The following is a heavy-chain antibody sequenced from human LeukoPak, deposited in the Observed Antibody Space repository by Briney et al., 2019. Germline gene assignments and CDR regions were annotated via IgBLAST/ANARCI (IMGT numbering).Heavy chain of an antibody. CDR1: GFTFDDYA. J-gene: IGHJ4*02. Sequence: GGSLRLSCAASGFTFDDYAMHWVRQAPGKGLEWVSGISWNSGSIAYADSVKGRFTISRDNAKNSLYLQMNSLRPEDTALYYCAKVLGTMVRGALDYWGQGTLVTVSS. CDR2: ISWNSGSI. V-gene: IGHV3-9*01. D-gene: IGHD3-10*01. CDR3: AKVLGTMVRGALDY.